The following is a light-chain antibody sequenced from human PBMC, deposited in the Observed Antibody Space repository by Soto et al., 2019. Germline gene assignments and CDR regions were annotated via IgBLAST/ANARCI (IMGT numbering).Light chain of an antibody. J-gene: IGKJ1*01. CDR2: GPS. V-gene: IGKV3-20*01. CDR1: QSVASSY. CDR3: QQYDSSPRT. Sequence: EIVMTQSPATLSVSPGERATLSCRASQSVASSYLAWYQQKPGQAPRLLIYGPSSRATGIPDRFSGSGSGTDFTLTINRLEPEDFAVYYCQQYDSSPRTFGQGNKVDIK.